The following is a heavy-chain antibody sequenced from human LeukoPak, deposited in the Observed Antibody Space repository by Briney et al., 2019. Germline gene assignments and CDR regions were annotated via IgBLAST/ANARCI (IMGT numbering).Heavy chain of an antibody. Sequence: GGSLRLSCAASGFTFNDYGMSWVRQAPGKGLEWISGINWNGGSTGYADSVKGRFTISRDNAKNSLYLQMNRLRADDTALYYCARDGPGYSSSWYGDYWGQGTLVTVSS. J-gene: IGHJ4*02. D-gene: IGHD6-13*01. CDR3: ARDGPGYSSSWYGDY. CDR2: INWNGGST. CDR1: GFTFNDYG. V-gene: IGHV3-20*04.